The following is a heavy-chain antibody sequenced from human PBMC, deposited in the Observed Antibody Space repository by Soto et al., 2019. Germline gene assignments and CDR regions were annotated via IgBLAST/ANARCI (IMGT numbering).Heavy chain of an antibody. D-gene: IGHD1-26*01. V-gene: IGHV3-30*18. CDR1: GFTFSSYG. J-gene: IGHJ5*02. Sequence: QVQLVESGGGVVQPGRSLRLSCAASGFTFSSYGMHWVRQAPGKGLEWVAVISYDGSNKYYADSVKGRFTISRDNSKNTLYLQMNSLRAEDTAVYYCAKSGLGYPWGLGTLVTVSS. CDR2: ISYDGSNK. CDR3: AKSGLGYP.